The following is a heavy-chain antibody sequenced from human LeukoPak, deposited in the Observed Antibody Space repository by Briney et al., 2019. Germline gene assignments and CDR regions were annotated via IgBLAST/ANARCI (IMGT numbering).Heavy chain of an antibody. CDR1: GFTVSSHY. J-gene: IGHJ3*02. CDR2: IRGGIT. CDR3: ARGTDFWGGYVQI. D-gene: IGHD3-3*01. Sequence: GGSLRLSCAASGFTVSSHYMSWVRQAPGKALERVSLIRGGITYYAYSVKGRFTISRDNSKNTLYLQMNSLRAEDTPVYYFARGTDFWGGYVQIWGQGTMVTVSS. V-gene: IGHV3-53*01.